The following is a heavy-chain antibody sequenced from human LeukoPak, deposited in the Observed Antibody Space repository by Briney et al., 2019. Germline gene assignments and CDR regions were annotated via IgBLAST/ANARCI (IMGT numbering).Heavy chain of an antibody. J-gene: IGHJ6*03. V-gene: IGHV4-59*01. CDR3: ARDRGNYDFWSGYYYGRYYYYYMDV. CDR1: GGSISSYY. D-gene: IGHD3-3*01. CDR2: IYYSGST. Sequence: PSETLSLTCTVSGGSISSYYWSWIRQPPGKGLEWIGYIYYSGSTNYNPSLKSRVTISVDTSKDQFSLKLSSVTAADTAVYYCARDRGNYDFWSGYYYGRYYYYYMDVWGKGTTVTVSS.